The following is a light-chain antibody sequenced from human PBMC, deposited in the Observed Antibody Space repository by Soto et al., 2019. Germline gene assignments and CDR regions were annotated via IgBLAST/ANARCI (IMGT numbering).Light chain of an antibody. V-gene: IGKV3-15*01. J-gene: IGKJ4*01. CDR2: GAS. CDR3: QQGNNWPLT. Sequence: EIMMTQSPATLSLSPGERATLSCRASQSIGSNLAWYQQKHGQAPRLLIYGASTRATGTPARFSGSESGTEFTLTISSLQSEDFAVYYCQQGNNWPLTFGGGTKVEIK. CDR1: QSIGSN.